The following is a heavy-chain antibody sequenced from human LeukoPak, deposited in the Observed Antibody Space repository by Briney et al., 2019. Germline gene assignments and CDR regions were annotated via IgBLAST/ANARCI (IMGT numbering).Heavy chain of an antibody. Sequence: GGSLRLSCAASGFIISSYALHWVRQAPGKGLQYVSGISNGGSIDYANSVKGRFTISRDNSKNTLYLQMGSLRPEDMAVYYCARDFSYGSGFDYWGQGILVTASS. CDR2: ISNGGSI. J-gene: IGHJ4*02. V-gene: IGHV3-64*01. CDR1: GFIISSYA. CDR3: ARDFSYGSGFDY. D-gene: IGHD5-18*01.